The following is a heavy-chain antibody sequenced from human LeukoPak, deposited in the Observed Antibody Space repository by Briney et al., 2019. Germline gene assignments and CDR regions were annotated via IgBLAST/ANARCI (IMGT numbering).Heavy chain of an antibody. Sequence: SETLSLTCAVYGGSFSGYYWSWIRQPPGKGLEWIGEINHSGSTNYNPSLKSRVTISVDTSKNQFSLKLSSVTAADTAVYYCARVGVDDSSGYLDYWGQGTLVTVSS. CDR2: INHSGST. D-gene: IGHD3-22*01. V-gene: IGHV4-34*01. CDR1: GGSFSGYY. CDR3: ARVGVDDSSGYLDY. J-gene: IGHJ4*02.